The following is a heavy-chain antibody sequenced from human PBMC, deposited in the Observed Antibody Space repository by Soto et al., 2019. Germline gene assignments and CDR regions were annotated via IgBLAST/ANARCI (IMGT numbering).Heavy chain of an antibody. V-gene: IGHV1-69*02. D-gene: IGHD3-3*01. CDR1: GGTFSSYT. CDR3: AKAATLRFLEWFPGMDV. J-gene: IGHJ6*02. Sequence: SVKVSCKASGGTFSSYTISWVRQAPGQGLEWMGRIIPILGIANYAQKFQGRVTITADKSTSTAYMELSSLRSEDTAVYYCAKAATLRFLEWFPGMDVWGQGTTVTVSS. CDR2: IIPILGIA.